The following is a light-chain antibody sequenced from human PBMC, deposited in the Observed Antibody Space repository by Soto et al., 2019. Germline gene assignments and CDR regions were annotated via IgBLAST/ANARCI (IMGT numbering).Light chain of an antibody. V-gene: IGLV1-40*01. CDR3: QSYDSRLSEYV. Sequence: QSVLTQPPSLSGAPGQRVTISCTGSGSNIGAGFDVHWYQQVPGTAPRLLINANTNRPSGVPDRFSGSKSGTSASLAITGRQPEDEADYFCQSYDSRLSEYVFGSGTKVTV. CDR1: GSNIGAGFD. J-gene: IGLJ1*01. CDR2: ANT.